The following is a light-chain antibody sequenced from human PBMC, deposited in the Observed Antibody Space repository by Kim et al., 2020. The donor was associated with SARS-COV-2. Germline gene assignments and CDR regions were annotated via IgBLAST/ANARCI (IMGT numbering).Light chain of an antibody. CDR3: QQYNNSSWT. CDR1: QSVSSN. CDR2: GAS. V-gene: IGKV3-15*01. Sequence: VCPGERAPLACRASQSVSSNFAWYQQKPGQAPRLLIYGASTRATGIPARFSGSGSGTEFTLTISSLQSEDFAVYYCQQYNNSSWTFGQGTKVDIK. J-gene: IGKJ1*01.